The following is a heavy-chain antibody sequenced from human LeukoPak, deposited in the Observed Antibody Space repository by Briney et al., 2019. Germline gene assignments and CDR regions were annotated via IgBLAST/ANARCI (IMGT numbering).Heavy chain of an antibody. CDR1: GFTFSSYA. J-gene: IGHJ4*02. Sequence: GGSLRLSCAASGFTFSSYAIHWVRQAPGKGLEWVAVISYGGDNKYYADSVKGRFTISRDNSKNTLYLQMNSLRAEDTAVYYCARDFEAHDLRPIGYWGQGTLVTVSS. CDR3: ARDFEAHDLRPIGY. V-gene: IGHV3-30*01. D-gene: IGHD3-3*01. CDR2: ISYGGDNK.